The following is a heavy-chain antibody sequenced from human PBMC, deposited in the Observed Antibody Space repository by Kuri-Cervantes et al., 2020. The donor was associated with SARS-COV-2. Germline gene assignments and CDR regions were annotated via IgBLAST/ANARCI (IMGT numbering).Heavy chain of an antibody. CDR1: GFTFSSYS. D-gene: IGHD2/OR15-2a*01. V-gene: IGHV3-21*01. Sequence: GESLKISCTASGFTFSSYSMNWVCQAPGKGLEWVSAISSTSTYINCVDSVKGRFTISRDDAKNSLYLQMSSLRAEDTAVYYCAREGTHLSSYYYMDVWGKGTTVTVSS. CDR2: ISSTSTYI. J-gene: IGHJ6*03. CDR3: AREGTHLSSYYYMDV.